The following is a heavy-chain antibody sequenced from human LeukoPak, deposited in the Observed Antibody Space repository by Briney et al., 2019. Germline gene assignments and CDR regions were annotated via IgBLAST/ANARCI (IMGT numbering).Heavy chain of an antibody. D-gene: IGHD6-19*01. CDR2: VYSGGTT. Sequence: HPGGSLRLSCAASGFTVSTNYMNWVRQAPGKGLEWVSVVYSGGTTYYADSVKGRFTISRDNSKNTLYLQMNSLRAEDTAVYYCARGGYSSGWYRDWGQGPLVTVSS. CDR1: GFTVSTNY. J-gene: IGHJ4*02. V-gene: IGHV3-53*01. CDR3: ARGGYSSGWYRD.